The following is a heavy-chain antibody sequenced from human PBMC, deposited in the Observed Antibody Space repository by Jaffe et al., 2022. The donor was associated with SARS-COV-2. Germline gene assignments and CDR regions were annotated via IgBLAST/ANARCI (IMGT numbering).Heavy chain of an antibody. CDR1: GFTFSSYA. CDR3: AKLEQWLVRGGSRGMDV. D-gene: IGHD6-19*01. CDR2: ISGSGGST. J-gene: IGHJ6*02. Sequence: EVQLLESGGGLVQPGGSLRLSCAASGFTFSSYAMSWVRQAPGKGLEWVSAISGSGGSTYYADSVKGRFTISRDNSKNTLYLQMNSLRAEDTAVYYCAKLEQWLVRGGSRGMDVWGQGTTVTVSS. V-gene: IGHV3-23*01.